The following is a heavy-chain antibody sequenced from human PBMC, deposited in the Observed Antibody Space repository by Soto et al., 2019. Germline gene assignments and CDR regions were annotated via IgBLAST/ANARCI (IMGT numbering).Heavy chain of an antibody. CDR1: GGSFSGYY. CDR2: INHVGST. Sequence: QVHLQQWGAGLLKPSETLSLTCAVYGGSFSGYYWSWIRQPPGKGLEWIGEINHVGSTNYNPSLKNLVTISVDTSKNQFSLTLSSVTAADTAVYYCASVGKYCSGTSCYVMGPWGQGTLVTVSS. V-gene: IGHV4-34*01. CDR3: ASVGKYCSGTSCYVMGP. D-gene: IGHD2-2*01. J-gene: IGHJ5*02.